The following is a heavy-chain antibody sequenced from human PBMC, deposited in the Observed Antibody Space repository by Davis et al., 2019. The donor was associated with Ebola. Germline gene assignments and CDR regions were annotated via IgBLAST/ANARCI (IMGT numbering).Heavy chain of an antibody. J-gene: IGHJ4*02. V-gene: IGHV1-18*01. CDR3: ARAPTWSEINYYCLDY. CDR2: ISAYNGNT. CDR1: GGTFSSYA. Sequence: ASVKVSCKASGGTFSSYAISWVRQAPGQGLEWMGWISAYNGNTNYAQKLQGRVTMTTDTSTSTAYMELRSLRSDDTAVYYCARAPTWSEINYYCLDYWGQGTLVTVSS. D-gene: IGHD3-22*01.